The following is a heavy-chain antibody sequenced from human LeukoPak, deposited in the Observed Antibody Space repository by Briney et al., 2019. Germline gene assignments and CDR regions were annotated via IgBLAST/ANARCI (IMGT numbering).Heavy chain of an antibody. D-gene: IGHD3-16*01. V-gene: IGHV3-21*01. Sequence: GGSLRLSCAASGFTFSSYSMNWVRQAPGKGLEWVSSISSSSSYIHYADSVKGRFTISRDNAKNSLYLQMNGLRAEDTAVYYCARDWGYYYYYGMDVWGQGTTVTVS. CDR1: GFTFSSYS. CDR2: ISSSSSYI. CDR3: ARDWGYYYYYGMDV. J-gene: IGHJ6*02.